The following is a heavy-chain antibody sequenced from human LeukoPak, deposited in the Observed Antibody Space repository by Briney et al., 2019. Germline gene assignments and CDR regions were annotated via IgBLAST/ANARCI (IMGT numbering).Heavy chain of an antibody. J-gene: IGHJ4*02. V-gene: IGHV1-18*01. D-gene: IGHD3-22*01. CDR2: ISAYNGNT. CDR3: ARDIWYYDSSGYDPEMYYLDY. CDR1: GYTFTSYG. Sequence: ASVKVSCKASGYTFTSYGISWVRQAPGQGLEWMGWISAYNGNTNYAQKLQGRVTMTTDTSTSTAYMELRSLRSDDTAVYYCARDIWYYDSSGYDPEMYYLDYWGQGTLVTVSS.